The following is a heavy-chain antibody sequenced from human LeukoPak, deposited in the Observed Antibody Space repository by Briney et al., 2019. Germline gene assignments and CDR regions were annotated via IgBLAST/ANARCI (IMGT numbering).Heavy chain of an antibody. CDR2: IKMDGSIT. D-gene: IGHD1/OR15-1a*01. J-gene: IGHJ4*02. V-gene: IGHV3-74*01. Sequence: GGSLRLSCAASGFTFSSYWMPWVRQAPGKGLVWVARIKMDGSITSYADSVRGRFSISRDNAKDTLYLQMDSLRAEDTAVYYCVRDVSWNIDYWGQGSLVTVSS. CDR1: GFTFSSYW. CDR3: VRDVSWNIDY.